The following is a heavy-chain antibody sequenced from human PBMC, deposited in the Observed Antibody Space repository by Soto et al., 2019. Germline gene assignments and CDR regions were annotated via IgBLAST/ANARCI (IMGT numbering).Heavy chain of an antibody. Sequence: SETLSLTCAVYGGSFSGYYWSWIRQPPGKGLEWIGEINHSGSTNYNPSLKSRVTISVDTSKNQFSLKLSSVTAADTAVYYCARGLGFGELFAWFDPWGQGTLVTVS. D-gene: IGHD3-10*01. CDR1: GGSFSGYY. CDR3: ARGLGFGELFAWFDP. J-gene: IGHJ5*02. V-gene: IGHV4-34*01. CDR2: INHSGST.